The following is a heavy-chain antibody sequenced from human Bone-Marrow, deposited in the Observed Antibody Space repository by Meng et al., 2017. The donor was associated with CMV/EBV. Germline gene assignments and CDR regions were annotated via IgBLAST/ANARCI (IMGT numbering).Heavy chain of an antibody. D-gene: IGHD6-13*01. CDR1: GFTVSSNY. V-gene: IGHV3-53*01. CDR3: ARARLDSSPVYFYY. J-gene: IGHJ4*02. CDR2: IYSGGST. Sequence: GGSLRLSCAASGFTVSSNYMSWVRQAPGKGLEWVSVIYSGGSTYYADSVKGRFTISRDNSKNTLYLKMNSLRAEDTAVYYCARARLDSSPVYFYYWGQGTLVTVSS.